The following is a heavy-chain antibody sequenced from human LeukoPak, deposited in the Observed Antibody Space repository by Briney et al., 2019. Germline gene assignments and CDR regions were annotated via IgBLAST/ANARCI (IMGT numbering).Heavy chain of an antibody. CDR3: AREKQWLGIDY. D-gene: IGHD6-19*01. Sequence: SGTLSLTCTVSGGSISSYYWSWIRQPAGKGLEWIGRIYTSGSTNYNPSLKSRVTMSVDTSKNQFFLKLSSVTAADTAVYYCAREKQWLGIDYWGQGTLVTVSS. J-gene: IGHJ4*02. CDR1: GGSISSYY. V-gene: IGHV4-4*07. CDR2: IYTSGST.